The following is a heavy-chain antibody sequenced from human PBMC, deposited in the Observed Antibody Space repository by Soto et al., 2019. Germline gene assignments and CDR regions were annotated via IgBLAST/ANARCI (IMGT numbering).Heavy chain of an antibody. CDR3: TRGNRRGYYYSSGNY. Sequence: SLRLSCTDSGFTFGDYAMTWFRQAPGKGLEWVGFIRSKAYGGTTEYAASVKGRFTISRDDSKSIAYLQMNSLKTEDTAVYYCTRGNRRGYYYSSGNYWGQGTLVPVSS. CDR1: GFTFGDYA. D-gene: IGHD3-22*01. CDR2: IRSKAYGGTT. V-gene: IGHV3-49*03. J-gene: IGHJ4*02.